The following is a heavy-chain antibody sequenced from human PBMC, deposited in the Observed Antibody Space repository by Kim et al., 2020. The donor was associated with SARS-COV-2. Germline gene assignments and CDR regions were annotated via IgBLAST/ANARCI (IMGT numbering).Heavy chain of an antibody. CDR3: TTAGITIFGVVIPDFDY. V-gene: IGHV3-15*01. CDR1: GFTFSNAW. J-gene: IGHJ4*02. CDR2: IKSKTDGGTT. Sequence: GGSLRLSCAASGFTFSNAWMSWVRQAPGKGLEWVGRIKSKTDGGTTDYAAPVKGRFTISRDDSKNTLYLQMNSLKTEDTAVYYCTTAGITIFGVVIPDFDYWGQGTLVTVSS. D-gene: IGHD3-3*01.